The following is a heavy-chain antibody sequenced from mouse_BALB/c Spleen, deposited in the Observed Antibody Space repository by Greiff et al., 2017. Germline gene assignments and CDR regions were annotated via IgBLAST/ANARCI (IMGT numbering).Heavy chain of an antibody. CDR1: GFTFSSYA. V-gene: IGHV5-4*02. CDR3: ARDGN. D-gene: IGHD4-1*01. CDR2: ISDGGSYT. Sequence: EVQRVESGGGLVKPGGSLKLSCAASGFTFSSYAMYWVRQTPEKRLEWVATISDGGSYTYYPDSVKGRFTISRDNAKNNLYLQMSSLKSEDTAMYYCARDGNWGQGTTLTVSS. J-gene: IGHJ2*01.